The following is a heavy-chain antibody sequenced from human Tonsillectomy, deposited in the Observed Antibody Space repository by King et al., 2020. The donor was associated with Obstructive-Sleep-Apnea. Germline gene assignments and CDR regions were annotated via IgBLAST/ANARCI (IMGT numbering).Heavy chain of an antibody. CDR1: GGSISSYY. V-gene: IGHV4-59*08. J-gene: IGHJ4*02. Sequence: VQLQESGPGLVKTSETLSLTCTVSGGSISSYYWSWIRQPPGKGLDHIGYIHYSGSTNYNPSLKSRVSISVDTSKNQVSLKLSSVTAADTAVYYCARHDYSSGYFGVFDYWGQGTLVTVSS. CDR2: IHYSGST. D-gene: IGHD3-22*01. CDR3: ARHDYSSGYFGVFDY.